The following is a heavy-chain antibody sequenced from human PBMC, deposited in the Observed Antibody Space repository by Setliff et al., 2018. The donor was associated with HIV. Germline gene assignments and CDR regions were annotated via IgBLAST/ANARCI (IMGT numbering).Heavy chain of an antibody. J-gene: IGHJ4*02. V-gene: IGHV4-59*01. CDR2: IYYSGST. CDR1: GGSIRSYY. Sequence: PSETLSLTCTVSGGSIRSYYWSWIRQPPGKGLEWIGYIYYSGSTNYNPSLKSRVTISVDTSKNQFSLKLSSVTAADTAVYYCAREAPDDYFDHWGPGTLVTVSS. CDR3: AREAPDDYFDH.